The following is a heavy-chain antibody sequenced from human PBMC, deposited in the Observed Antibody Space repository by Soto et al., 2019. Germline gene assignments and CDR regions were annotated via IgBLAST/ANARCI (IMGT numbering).Heavy chain of an antibody. CDR1: GFTFDDYA. Sequence: GGSLRLSCAASGFTFDDYAMHWVRQAPGKGLEWVSGISWNSGSIGYADSVKGRFTISRDNAKNSLYLQMNSLRAEDTAVYFCARGNWNYYYGFDVWGQGTTVTVSS. J-gene: IGHJ6*02. CDR3: ARGNWNYYYGFDV. CDR2: ISWNSGSI. V-gene: IGHV3-9*01. D-gene: IGHD1-1*01.